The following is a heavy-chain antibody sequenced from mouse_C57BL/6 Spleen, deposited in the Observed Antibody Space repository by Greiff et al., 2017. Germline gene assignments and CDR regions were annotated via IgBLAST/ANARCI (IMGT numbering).Heavy chain of an antibody. CDR2: ISYSGST. V-gene: IGHV3-1*01. J-gene: IGHJ4*01. Sequence: EVKLQESGPGMVKPSQSLSLTCTVTGYSITSGYDWHWIRHFPGNKLEWMGYISYSGSTNYNPSLKSRISITHDTSKNHFCLKLNSVTTEDTATYYCARGGELGGYDYDRTGYAMDYWGQGTSVTVSS. CDR1: GYSITSGYD. D-gene: IGHD2-4*01. CDR3: ARGGELGGYDYDRTGYAMDY.